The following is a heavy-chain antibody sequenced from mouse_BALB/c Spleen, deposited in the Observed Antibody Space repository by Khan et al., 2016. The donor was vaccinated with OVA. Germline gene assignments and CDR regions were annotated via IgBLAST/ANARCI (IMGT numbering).Heavy chain of an antibody. CDR3: TRHYRYDGSSLYAMDY. CDR1: AYTFTSYY. Sequence: QVQLKESGAELVKPGASVKLSCKASAYTFTSYYMFWVKQRPGQGLEWIGEINPSNGGTNFNEKFKSKATLTVDKSSSTAYMQLSSLTSEDSAVYYCTRHYRYDGSSLYAMDYWGQGTSGTVSS. V-gene: IGHV1S81*02. CDR2: INPSNGGT. D-gene: IGHD2-14*01. J-gene: IGHJ4*01.